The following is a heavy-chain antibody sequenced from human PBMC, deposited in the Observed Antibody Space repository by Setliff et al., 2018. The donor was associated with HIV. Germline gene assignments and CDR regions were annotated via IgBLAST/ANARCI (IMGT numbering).Heavy chain of an antibody. CDR3: ARERDSNGYQFDY. Sequence: ASVKVSCKASGFTFTNYAIHWVRQAPGQRLEWMGWINVDSGNTKYLQDWQGRVTITKDRSASTAYMEVSNLRSEDMAVYYCARERDSNGYQFDYWGQGTLVTVSS. D-gene: IGHD3-22*01. CDR1: GFTFTNYA. V-gene: IGHV1-3*03. J-gene: IGHJ4*02. CDR2: INVDSGNT.